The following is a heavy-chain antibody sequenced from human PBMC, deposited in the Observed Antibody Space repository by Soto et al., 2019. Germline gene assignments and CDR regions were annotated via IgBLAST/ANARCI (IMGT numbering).Heavy chain of an antibody. D-gene: IGHD6-6*01. J-gene: IGHJ4*02. CDR2: INHSGST. CDR3: ARVVKYSSSFPDY. CDR1: GGSFSGYY. V-gene: IGHV4-34*01. Sequence: PSETLSLTCAVYGGSFSGYYWSWIRQPPGKGLEWIGEINHSGSTNYNPSLKSRVTISVDTSKNQFSLKLSSVTAADTAVYYCARVVKYSSSFPDYWGQGTLVTVSS.